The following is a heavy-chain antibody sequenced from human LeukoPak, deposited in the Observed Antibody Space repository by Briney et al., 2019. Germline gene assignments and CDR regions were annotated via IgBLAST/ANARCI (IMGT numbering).Heavy chain of an antibody. J-gene: IGHJ4*02. CDR2: TSTSGGSA. V-gene: IGHV3-23*01. CDR3: AKYVWGSYRLDTFDY. Sequence: GGSLRLSCAASGFTFSNNAMSWVRQAPGKGLEWVSATSTSGGSAYYADSVKGRFTISRDNSKNTLYLQMNSLRAEDTAVYYCAKYVWGSYRLDTFDYWGQGTLVTVSS. D-gene: IGHD3-16*02. CDR1: GFTFSNNA.